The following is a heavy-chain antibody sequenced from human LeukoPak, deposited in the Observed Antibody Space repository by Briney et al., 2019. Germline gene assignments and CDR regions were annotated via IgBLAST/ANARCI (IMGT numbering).Heavy chain of an antibody. J-gene: IGHJ4*02. CDR2: VYHDGGT. Sequence: SGTLSLTCVVSGGSVSSSKWWSWVRQPPGKGLEWIGQVYHDGGTKYNPSLKSRVTILVDKSKNQFSLRLSSVTAADTAVYYCAGAPAVDYSSSSFDYWGQGTLVTVSS. D-gene: IGHD6-6*01. CDR3: AGAPAVDYSSSSFDY. V-gene: IGHV4-4*02. CDR1: GGSVSSSKW.